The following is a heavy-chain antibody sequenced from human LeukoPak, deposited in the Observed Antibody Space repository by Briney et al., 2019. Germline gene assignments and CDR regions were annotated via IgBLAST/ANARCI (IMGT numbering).Heavy chain of an antibody. CDR1: EFSVSDSY. Sequence: GSLRLSCAASEFSVSDSYMSWVRQPPGKGLEWIGSIYYSGSTYYNPSLKSRVTISVETSKNQFSLKLSSVTAADAAMYYCARSFAAAGTNYWGQGTLVTVSS. D-gene: IGHD6-13*01. J-gene: IGHJ4*02. CDR2: IYYSGST. V-gene: IGHV4-59*02. CDR3: ARSFAAAGTNY.